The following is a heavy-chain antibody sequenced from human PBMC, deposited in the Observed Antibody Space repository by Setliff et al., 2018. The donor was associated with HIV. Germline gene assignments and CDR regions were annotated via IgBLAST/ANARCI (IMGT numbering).Heavy chain of an antibody. CDR1: GYTFTSYD. Sequence: ASVKVSCKASGYTFTSYDINWVRQATGQGLEWMGWMNPNSGNTGYAQKFQGRVTMTSTTSISTAYMELSSLRSEDTAVYYCARGAYYGSGSYYGSRYWGQGTLVTVSS. CDR3: ARGAYYGSGSYYGSRY. V-gene: IGHV1-8*01. D-gene: IGHD3-10*01. J-gene: IGHJ4*02. CDR2: MNPNSGNT.